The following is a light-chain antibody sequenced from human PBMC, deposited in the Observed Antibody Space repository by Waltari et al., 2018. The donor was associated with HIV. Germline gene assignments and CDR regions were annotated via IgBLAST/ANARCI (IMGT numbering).Light chain of an antibody. J-gene: IGKJ5*01. CDR3: QQRYSWPIT. CDR1: QGVGSE. CDR2: DVY. Sequence: EVVLTQSPATLSLSPGESATLSCRASQGVGSELAWFQQKPGQAPRLLIYDVYNRASGVPARISGSESGRDYILTITSLEPEDSAVYYCQQRYSWPITFGQGTRLEIK. V-gene: IGKV3-11*02.